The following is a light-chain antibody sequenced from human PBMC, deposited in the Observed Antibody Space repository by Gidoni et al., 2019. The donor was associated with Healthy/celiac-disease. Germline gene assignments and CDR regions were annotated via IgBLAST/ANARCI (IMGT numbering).Light chain of an antibody. CDR2: QDS. J-gene: IGLJ2*01. Sequence: SYEPPQPPPLSVSPGQTASITCSGDKLGDKYACWYQQKPGQSPVLVIYQDSKRPSGIPERFSGSNSGNTATLTISGTQAMDEADYYCQAWDSSTEVFGGGTKLTVL. CDR1: KLGDKY. CDR3: QAWDSSTEV. V-gene: IGLV3-1*01.